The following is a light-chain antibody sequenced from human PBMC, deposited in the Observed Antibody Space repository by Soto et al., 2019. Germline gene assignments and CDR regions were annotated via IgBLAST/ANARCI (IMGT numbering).Light chain of an antibody. Sequence: EIVLTQPPGTLSLSPGERASLSCRASQSVRSDYLGWYQQKPGQAPRLIIFGTSSRATGIPDRFSGSGSGTDFTLTINRLEPEDFAVYYCHQYRTFGQGTKVDIK. CDR3: HQYRT. CDR2: GTS. CDR1: QSVRSDY. J-gene: IGKJ1*01. V-gene: IGKV3-20*01.